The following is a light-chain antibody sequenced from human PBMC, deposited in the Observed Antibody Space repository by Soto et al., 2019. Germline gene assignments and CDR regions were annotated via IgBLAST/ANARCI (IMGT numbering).Light chain of an antibody. CDR3: IQSLQTPIT. Sequence: DIVLTQSPLSLSVTPGESAYISCRSTQSLLHRNGYNSLDWYVQKPGQPPQLVIFLGSRRRSGGPDRFSGSGSGTDCTLKISTVEAEDVGVYYCIQSLQTPITIGLGTKVDIK. CDR2: LGS. CDR1: QSLLHRNGYNS. V-gene: IGKV2-28*01. J-gene: IGKJ3*01.